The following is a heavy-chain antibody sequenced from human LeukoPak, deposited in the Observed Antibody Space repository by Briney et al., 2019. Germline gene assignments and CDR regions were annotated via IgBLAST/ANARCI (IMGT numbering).Heavy chain of an antibody. J-gene: IGHJ4*02. CDR3: ARLRTKGLSGD. V-gene: IGHV1-18*04. D-gene: IGHD6-25*01. CDR2: ISAYNGNT. Sequence: ASVKVSCKASGYTFTSYYMHWVRQAPGQGLEWMGWISAYNGNTNYAQKLQGRVTMTTDTSTSTAYMELRSLRSDDTAVYYCARLRTKGLSGDWGQGTLVTVSS. CDR1: GYTFTSYY.